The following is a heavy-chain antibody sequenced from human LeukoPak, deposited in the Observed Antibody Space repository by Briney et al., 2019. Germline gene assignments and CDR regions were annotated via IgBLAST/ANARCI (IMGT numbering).Heavy chain of an antibody. Sequence: SETLSLTCTVSGYSISSGYYWGWIRQPPGEGLEWIASNVHTGTTYYKPSLRSRVTISVDTLRNQISLRLSSVTAADTALYYCARAPGAGWTNWGQGTLVTVYS. CDR1: GYSISSGYY. CDR2: NVHTGTT. CDR3: ARAPGAGWTN. D-gene: IGHD6-19*01. J-gene: IGHJ4*02. V-gene: IGHV4-38-2*02.